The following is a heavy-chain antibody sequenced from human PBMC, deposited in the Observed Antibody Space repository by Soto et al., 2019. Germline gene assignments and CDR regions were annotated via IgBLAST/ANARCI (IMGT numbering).Heavy chain of an antibody. Sequence: EVPLVESGGGSAQPGGTLSLSCAVSGFALSSYWMHWVRQAPGQGLVWVSRIQSDGSSTNYADSVKVRFTISSENAKNTLDLQMDSLRVEDTAMYYCASEKAVAGNNFYYWGQGTLVIVCS. CDR1: GFALSSYW. J-gene: IGHJ4*02. CDR3: ASEKAVAGNNFYY. V-gene: IGHV3-74*01. D-gene: IGHD6-19*01. CDR2: IQSDGSST.